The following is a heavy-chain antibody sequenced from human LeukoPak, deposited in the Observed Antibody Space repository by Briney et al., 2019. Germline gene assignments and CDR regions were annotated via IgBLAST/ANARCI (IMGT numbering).Heavy chain of an antibody. V-gene: IGHV3-23*01. D-gene: IGHD2-8*01. J-gene: IGHJ4*02. CDR2: IRLSNSNT. CDR3: ARPTGLIDPFDY. CDR1: GFTFSSYA. Sequence: GGSQRLSCAASGFTFSSYAMSWVRQAPGKGLEWVSTIRLSNSNTYYADSLKGRFTISRDNSKNTLYLQMNSLRAEDTAVYYCARPTGLIDPFDYWGQGTLVTVSS.